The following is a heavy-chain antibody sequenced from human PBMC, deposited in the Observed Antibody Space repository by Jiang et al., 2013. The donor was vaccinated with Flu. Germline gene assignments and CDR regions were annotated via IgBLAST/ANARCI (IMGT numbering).Heavy chain of an antibody. CDR3: ARLLLWFGGIDY. D-gene: IGHD3-10*01. CDR1: GGSISTSTYY. V-gene: IGHV4-39*01. CDR2: IHYTGTT. Sequence: GLVKPSETLSLTCPVSGGSISTSTYYWGWIRQPPGKGLEWIGGIHYTGTTYYNPSLKSRVTISVDTSKNQFSLKLSSVTAADTAVYYCARLLLWFGGIDYWGQGILVTVSS. J-gene: IGHJ4*02.